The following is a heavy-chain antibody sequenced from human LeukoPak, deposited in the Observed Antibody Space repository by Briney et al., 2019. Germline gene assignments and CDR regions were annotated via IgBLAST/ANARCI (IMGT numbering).Heavy chain of an antibody. V-gene: IGHV3-7*01. Sequence: GGSLRLSCTASGFIFNDFWMSWVRQAPGEGLEWVANIRQDGGAKNYVDSVKGRFTISRDNAKKSLYLQMNSLRAKDTAVYYCAPPPIAATGNWGQGTLVTVSS. D-gene: IGHD6-13*01. CDR3: APPPIAATGN. J-gene: IGHJ4*02. CDR1: GFIFNDFW. CDR2: IRQDGGAK.